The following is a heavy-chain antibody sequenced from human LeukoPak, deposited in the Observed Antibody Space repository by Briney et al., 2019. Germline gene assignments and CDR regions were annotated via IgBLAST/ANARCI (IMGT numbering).Heavy chain of an antibody. D-gene: IGHD1-14*01. V-gene: IGHV4-61*08. Sequence: SETLSLTCTVSGASVSSSDYYWGWIRQPPGKGLEWIGYIYYSGGTNYNPSLKSRVTISVGTSKNQFSLKLSSVTAADTAVYYCASQPVAGPGDWFDPWGQGTLVTVSS. J-gene: IGHJ5*02. CDR1: GASVSSSDYY. CDR3: ASQPVAGPGDWFDP. CDR2: IYYSGGT.